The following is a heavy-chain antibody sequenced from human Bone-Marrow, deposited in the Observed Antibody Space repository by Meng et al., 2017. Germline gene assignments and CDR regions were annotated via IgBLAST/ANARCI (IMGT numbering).Heavy chain of an antibody. CDR3: ARASSDYYDSNGTFDY. Sequence: GESLKISCAASRFTFTNYWMTWVRQAPGKGLEWVANIKEDGSEKFYVDSVKGRFTISRHNSKNTLYLQMNSLRAEDTAVYYCARASSDYYDSNGTFDYWGQGTLVTVSS. D-gene: IGHD3-22*01. CDR1: RFTFTNYW. V-gene: IGHV3-7*03. J-gene: IGHJ4*02. CDR2: IKEDGSEK.